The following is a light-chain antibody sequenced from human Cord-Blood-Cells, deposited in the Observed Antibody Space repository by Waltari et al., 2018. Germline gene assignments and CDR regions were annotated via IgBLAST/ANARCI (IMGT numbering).Light chain of an antibody. J-gene: IGKJ4*01. V-gene: IGKV1-8*01. CDR3: QQYYSYLT. CDR1: QGISSY. Sequence: AIRMTQSPSSLSASTGDRVTITCRASQGISSYLAWYQQKPGKAPKLLIYAASTLQSGVPSRFSGSGSGTDFTLTISCLQSEDFATYYCQQYYSYLTFGGGTEVEIK. CDR2: AAS.